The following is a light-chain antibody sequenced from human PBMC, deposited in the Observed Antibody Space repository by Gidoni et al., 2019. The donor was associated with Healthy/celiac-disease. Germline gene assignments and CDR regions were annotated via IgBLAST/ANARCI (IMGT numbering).Light chain of an antibody. CDR3: QQLNSYPRLT. V-gene: IGKV1-9*01. Sequence: DIQLTQSPSFLSASVGDRVTIPCRARQGISSYLAWYQPKPGKGPKLLIYAASTLQSGVPSRFSGSGSGTEFTLTISSLQPEDFATYYCQQLNSYPRLTFGGGTKVEIK. J-gene: IGKJ4*01. CDR1: QGISSY. CDR2: AAS.